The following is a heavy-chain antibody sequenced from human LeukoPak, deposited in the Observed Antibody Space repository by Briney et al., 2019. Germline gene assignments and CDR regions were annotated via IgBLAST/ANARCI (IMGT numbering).Heavy chain of an antibody. CDR2: IYPGDSDT. V-gene: IGHV5-51*01. J-gene: IGHJ4*02. CDR1: GYSFTSYW. CDR3: ARHSNYYDSSGYCDY. D-gene: IGHD3-22*01. Sequence: GESLKISCKGSGYSFTSYWIGWVRQMPGKGLEWMGIIYPGDSDTRYSPSFQGQVTISADKSISTAYLQWSSLKASGTAMYYCARHSNYYDSSGYCDYWGQGTLVTVSS.